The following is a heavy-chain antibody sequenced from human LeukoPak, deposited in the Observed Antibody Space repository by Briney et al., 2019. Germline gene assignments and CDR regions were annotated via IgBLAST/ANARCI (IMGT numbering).Heavy chain of an antibody. CDR1: GFTVSSNS. Sequence: GGSLRLSCAASGFTVSSNSMSWVRQAPGKGLEWVSVIYSGGYTYYADSVKGRFTISRDNSKNTLYLQMNSLRAEDTAVYHCARGRPFDCWGQGTLVTVSS. D-gene: IGHD6-6*01. J-gene: IGHJ4*02. CDR2: IYSGGYT. CDR3: ARGRPFDC. V-gene: IGHV3-53*01.